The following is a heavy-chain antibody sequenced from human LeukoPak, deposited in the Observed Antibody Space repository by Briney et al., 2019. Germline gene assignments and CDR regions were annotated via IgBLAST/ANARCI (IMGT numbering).Heavy chain of an antibody. V-gene: IGHV3-23*01. CDR3: AKGKAAGLLDWFDP. CDR1: GFTFSNYV. Sequence: GGSLRLSCVASGFTFSNYVMTWVRQAPGKGLEWVSTITGSGGDTFYPNSVKGRFTISRDDSKNTVYLQMNSLRLEDAAAYYCAKGKAAGLLDWFDPWGRGTLVTVSS. J-gene: IGHJ5*02. D-gene: IGHD6-13*01. CDR2: ITGSGGDT.